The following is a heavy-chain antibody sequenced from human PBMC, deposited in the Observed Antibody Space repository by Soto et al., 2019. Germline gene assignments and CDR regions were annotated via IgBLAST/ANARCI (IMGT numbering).Heavy chain of an antibody. J-gene: IGHJ4*02. D-gene: IGHD3-3*01. V-gene: IGHV1-3*01. Sequence: GASVKVSCKASGYTLTTYTMHWVRQAPGQRLEWMGWINAGNGNTKYSQRFQGRVTMTRDTSASTAYMELSSLRSEDTAVYYCARGIDYNFWSAYYNYFDYWGQGTLVTVSS. CDR3: ARGIDYNFWSAYYNYFDY. CDR1: GYTLTTYT. CDR2: INAGNGNT.